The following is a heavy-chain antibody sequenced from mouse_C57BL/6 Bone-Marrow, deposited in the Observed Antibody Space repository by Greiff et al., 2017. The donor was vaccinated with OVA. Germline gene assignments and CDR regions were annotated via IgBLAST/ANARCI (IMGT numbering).Heavy chain of an antibody. CDR1: GFSLTSYG. J-gene: IGHJ3*01. Sequence: VQLQQSGPGLVQPSQSLSITCTVSGFSLTSYGVHWVRQPPGKGLEWLGVIWSGGSTDYNAAFISRLSISKDNSKSQVSFKMNSLQADDTAIFYCARHGNYGFAYWGQGTLVTVSA. CDR3: ARHGNYGFAY. V-gene: IGHV2-4*01. D-gene: IGHD2-1*01. CDR2: IWSGGST.